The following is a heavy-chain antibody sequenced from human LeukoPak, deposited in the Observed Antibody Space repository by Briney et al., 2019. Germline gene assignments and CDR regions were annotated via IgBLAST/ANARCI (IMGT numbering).Heavy chain of an antibody. V-gene: IGHV4-59*01. CDR3: ARVGDLYCSVGACFRRWFDY. Sequence: PSETLSLTCTVSGVSISSYYWTWVRQPPGKGLEWVGYIYHSGSTNYNPSLKSRVTISVDTSKHQLSLKLSSVTAADTAVYYCARVGDLYCSVGACFRRWFDYWGQGTLVTVSS. CDR1: GVSISSYY. D-gene: IGHD2-15*01. CDR2: IYHSGST. J-gene: IGHJ4*02.